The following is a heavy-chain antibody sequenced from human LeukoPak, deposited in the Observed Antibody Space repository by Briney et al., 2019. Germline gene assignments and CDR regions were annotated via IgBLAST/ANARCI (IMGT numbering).Heavy chain of an antibody. CDR3: ARGLNYRPDY. Sequence: SETLSLTCAVYGGSFSGYYWSWIRQPPGKGLEWIGEINHSGSTNYNPSLKGRVTISVDTSKNQFSLKLSSVTAADTAVYYCARGLNYRPDYWGQGTLVTVSS. V-gene: IGHV4-34*01. CDR2: INHSGST. J-gene: IGHJ4*02. D-gene: IGHD3-10*01. CDR1: GGSFSGYY.